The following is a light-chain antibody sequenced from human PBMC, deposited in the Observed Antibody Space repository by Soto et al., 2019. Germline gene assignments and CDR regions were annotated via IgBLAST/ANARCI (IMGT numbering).Light chain of an antibody. CDR1: SSDVGSYNL. J-gene: IGLJ1*01. CDR2: EVS. Sequence: SVLTQPASVSGSPGQSVTISCTGTSSDVGSYNLVSWYQQHPGKAPKLMIYEVSERPAGVSNRFSGSKSANTASLTISGLQAEDEADYYCCSFARSRILFGTGTKVTVL. V-gene: IGLV2-23*02. CDR3: CSFARSRIL.